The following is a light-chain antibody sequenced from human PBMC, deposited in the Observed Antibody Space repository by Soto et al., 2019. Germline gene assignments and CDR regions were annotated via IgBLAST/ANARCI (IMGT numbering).Light chain of an antibody. CDR3: SSYTSISTTVV. V-gene: IGLV2-14*01. J-gene: IGLJ2*01. CDR1: SSDVGTYNY. CDR2: DVS. Sequence: QSVLTQPASVSGSPGQSITISCTGTSSDVGTYNYVSWYQQHPGRAPKLMIYDVSHRPSGVSNRFSASKSGNTASLTISGLQAEDEADYYCSSYTSISTTVVFGGGTKLTVL.